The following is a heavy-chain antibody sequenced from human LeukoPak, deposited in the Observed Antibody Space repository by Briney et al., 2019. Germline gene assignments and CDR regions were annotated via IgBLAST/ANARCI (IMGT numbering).Heavy chain of an antibody. V-gene: IGHV4-38-2*02. CDR1: GYSISSGYY. D-gene: IGHD4-11*01. CDR2: IYHSGST. Sequence: PSETLSLTCTVSGYSISSGYYWGWIRQPPGKGLEWIGSIYHSGSTYYNPSLKSRVTISVDTSKNQFSLKLSSVTAADTAVYYCARGIYSNSYYYGMDVWGTGTTVTVSS. CDR3: ARGIYSNSYYYGMDV. J-gene: IGHJ6*04.